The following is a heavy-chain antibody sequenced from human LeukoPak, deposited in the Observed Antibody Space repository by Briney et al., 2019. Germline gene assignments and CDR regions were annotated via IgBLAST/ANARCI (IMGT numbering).Heavy chain of an antibody. CDR1: GYTFTGYY. CDR2: INPNSGGT. J-gene: IGHJ4*02. V-gene: IGHV1-2*06. CDR3: ARYSAWESFDY. Sequence: GASVKVSCKASGYTFTGYYMHWVRQAPGQGLEWMGRINPNSGGTNYAQKFQGRVTLTRDTSISTAYMELSRLRSDDTAVYYCARYSAWESFDYWGQGTLVTVSS. D-gene: IGHD1-26*01.